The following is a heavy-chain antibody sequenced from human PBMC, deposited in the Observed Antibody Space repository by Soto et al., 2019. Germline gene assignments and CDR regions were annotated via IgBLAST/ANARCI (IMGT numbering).Heavy chain of an antibody. D-gene: IGHD3-9*01. V-gene: IGHV3-7*01. J-gene: IGHJ4*02. CDR3: ASDTF. Sequence: PGGSLRLSXEASGFIFSRFYMGWVRQAPGKGLEWVANIKQDGSERYYGDSVKGRFTISRDNAKSSLFLEMNSLRADDTAVYYCASDTFWGQGTLVTVSS. CDR1: GFIFSRFY. CDR2: IKQDGSER.